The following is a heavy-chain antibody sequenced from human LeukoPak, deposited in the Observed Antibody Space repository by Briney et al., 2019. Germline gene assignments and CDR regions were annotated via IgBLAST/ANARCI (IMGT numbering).Heavy chain of an antibody. D-gene: IGHD5-12*01. J-gene: IGHJ3*02. CDR3: ASLSSSSGYDSTEDDAFDI. Sequence: ASVKVSCKASGGTFSSYAISWVRQAPGQGLEWMGGIIPIFGTANYAQKFQGRVTITADESTSTAYMELSSLRSEDTAVYYCASLSSSSGYDSTEDDAFDIWGQGTMVTVSS. CDR1: GGTFSSYA. CDR2: IIPIFGTA. V-gene: IGHV1-69*13.